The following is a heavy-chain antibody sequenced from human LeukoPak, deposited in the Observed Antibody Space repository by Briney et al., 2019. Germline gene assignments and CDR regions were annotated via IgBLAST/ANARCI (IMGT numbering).Heavy chain of an antibody. CDR3: ARDEGLVRSGGFDY. CDR1: GGSISSYY. CDR2: IYYSGST. V-gene: IGHV4-59*01. J-gene: IGHJ4*02. Sequence: SETLSLTCTVSGGSISSYYWSWIRQPPGKGLEWIGYIYYSGSTNYNPSLKSRVTISVDTSKNQFSLKLSSVTAADTAVYYCARDEGLVRSGGFDYWGQGTLVTVSS. D-gene: IGHD2-15*01.